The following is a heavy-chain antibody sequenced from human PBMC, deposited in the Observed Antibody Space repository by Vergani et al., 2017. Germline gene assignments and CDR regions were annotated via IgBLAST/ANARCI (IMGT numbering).Heavy chain of an antibody. Sequence: QITLKESGPTLVKPTQTLTLTCTFSGFPLSTSGVGVGWIRQPPGKALEWLALIYWNDDKRYSPSLKSRLTITKDTSKNQVVLTMTNMDPVDTATYYCAHSGRFGYFIDYWGQGTLVTVAS. CDR2: IYWNDDK. J-gene: IGHJ4*02. CDR1: GFPLSTSGVG. V-gene: IGHV2-5*01. CDR3: AHSGRFGYFIDY. D-gene: IGHD6-25*01.